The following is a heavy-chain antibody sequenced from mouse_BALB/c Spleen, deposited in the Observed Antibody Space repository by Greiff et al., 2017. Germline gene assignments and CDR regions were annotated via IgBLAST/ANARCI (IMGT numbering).Heavy chain of an antibody. CDR1: GYTFTSYV. J-gene: IGHJ2*01. CDR3: ARGGVLQDSELNY. D-gene: IGHD1-1*01. V-gene: IGHV1-14*01. CDR2: INPYNDGT. Sequence: EVQGVESGPELVKPGASVKMSCKASGYTFTSYVMHWVKQKPGQGLEWIGYINPYNDGTKYNEKFKGKATLTSDKSSSTAYMELSSLTSEDSAVYYCARGGVLQDSELNYWGQGTTLTVSS.